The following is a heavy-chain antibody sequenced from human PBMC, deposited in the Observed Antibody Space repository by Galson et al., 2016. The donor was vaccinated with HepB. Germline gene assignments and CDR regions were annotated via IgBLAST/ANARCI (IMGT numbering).Heavy chain of an antibody. J-gene: IGHJ5*02. Sequence: SLRLSCAASVFTVSSNYMSWVRQAPGKGLEWVSVLYIDGRTYYADSVKGRFTISRDDSKNTLYLQMNSLRAEDTAVYYCATLSYSISYRYWFDLWGQGTLVTVSS. V-gene: IGHV3-53*01. CDR1: VFTVSSNY. CDR2: LYIDGRT. CDR3: ATLSYSISYRYWFDL. D-gene: IGHD3-3*02.